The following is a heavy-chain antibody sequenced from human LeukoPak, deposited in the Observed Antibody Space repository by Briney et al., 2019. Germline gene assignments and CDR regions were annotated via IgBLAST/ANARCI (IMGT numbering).Heavy chain of an antibody. CDR3: VRDRAGSKAWVEFDS. J-gene: IGHJ5*01. CDR2: TYTDGST. Sequence: PGGSLRLSCVASGLIVSQNDMSWVRQAPGRGLEWVALTYTDGSTHYSDSVRGRFIISRDSSKNTVSLRINSLTPEDTAMYFCVRDRAGSKAWVEFDSWGQGTLVTVSS. D-gene: IGHD3-10*01. V-gene: IGHV3-66*02. CDR1: GLIVSQND.